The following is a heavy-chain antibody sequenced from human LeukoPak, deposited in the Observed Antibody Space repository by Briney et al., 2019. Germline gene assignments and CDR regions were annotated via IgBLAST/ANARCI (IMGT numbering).Heavy chain of an antibody. CDR3: AREDGGNSAWYFDL. Sequence: GSLRLSCAASGFTVSSNYMSWVRQAPGKGLEWVSVIYSGGSTYYADSVKGRFTISRHNSKNTLYLQMNSLRAEDTAVHYCAREDGGNSAWYFDLWGRGTLVTVSS. V-gene: IGHV3-53*04. D-gene: IGHD4-23*01. CDR2: IYSGGST. CDR1: GFTVSSNY. J-gene: IGHJ2*01.